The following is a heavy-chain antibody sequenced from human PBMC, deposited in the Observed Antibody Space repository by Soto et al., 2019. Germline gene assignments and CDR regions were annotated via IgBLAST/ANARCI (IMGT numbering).Heavy chain of an antibody. J-gene: IGHJ3*01. Sequence: QEQLVESGGSVVQPGRSLRLSCVASGFTFSRKGMHWVRQAPGKGLEWVAMIWYDGSKKFSGDSVKGRFTISRDNSKNTLFLQMDSLRDEDTAVYYCARDGLDSAFDLWGQGTMVTVSS. CDR3: ARDGLDSAFDL. V-gene: IGHV3-33*01. D-gene: IGHD2-15*01. CDR1: GFTFSRKG. CDR2: IWYDGSKK.